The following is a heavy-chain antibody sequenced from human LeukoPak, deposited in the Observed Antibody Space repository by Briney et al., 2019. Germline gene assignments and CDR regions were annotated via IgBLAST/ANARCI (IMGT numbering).Heavy chain of an antibody. CDR1: GHSVYNYW. CDR3: ARLNYYDSSGSKFDP. D-gene: IGHD3-22*01. V-gene: IGHV5-51*01. J-gene: IGHJ5*02. Sequence: GESLKTSCKVSGHSVYNYWIGWVRQMPGKGLEWMGIIYPGDSDTRYSPSFQGQVTISADKSITTAYLQWSSLKASDTAIYYCARLNYYDSSGSKFDPWGQGTLVTVSS. CDR2: IYPGDSDT.